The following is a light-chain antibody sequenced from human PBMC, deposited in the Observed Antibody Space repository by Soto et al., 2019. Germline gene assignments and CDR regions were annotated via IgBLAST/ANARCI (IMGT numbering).Light chain of an antibody. Sequence: DIQMTQSPSTLSASVGDTVTVTWRASQSVSGWLAWYQQTKGEAPKLLIYDASALQRGVPSRFRGSGSGTKFTLPIARLQPDDFETYYCQQYETFSGTFGPGTKVDIK. CDR1: QSVSGW. CDR3: QQYETFSGT. J-gene: IGKJ1*01. CDR2: DAS. V-gene: IGKV1-5*01.